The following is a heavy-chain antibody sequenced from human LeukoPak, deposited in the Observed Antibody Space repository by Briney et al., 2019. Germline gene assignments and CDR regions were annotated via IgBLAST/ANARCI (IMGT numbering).Heavy chain of an antibody. J-gene: IGHJ4*02. D-gene: IGHD3-16*01. CDR2: IGSSGTPI. CDR3: ARKIGGFDY. Sequence: TGGSLRLSCAASGFTFNDYYMSWIRQAPGKGLEWVSYIGSSGTPIYYADSVKGRFTISRDNARNSLYLQMNSLRAEDTAFYYCARKIGGFDYWGQGALVTVSS. V-gene: IGHV3-11*01. CDR1: GFTFNDYY.